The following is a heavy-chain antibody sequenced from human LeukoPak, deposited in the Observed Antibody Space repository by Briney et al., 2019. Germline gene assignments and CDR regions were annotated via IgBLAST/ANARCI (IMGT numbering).Heavy chain of an antibody. Sequence: ASVKVSCKASGYTFTSYGISWVRQAPGQGLEWMGWISAYNGNTNYAQKLQGRVTMTTDTSTSTAYMELRSLRSDDTAVYYCARDGYYYDTWSAARRMDVWGKGTTVTISS. V-gene: IGHV1-18*01. D-gene: IGHD3-22*01. CDR2: ISAYNGNT. CDR3: ARDGYYYDTWSAARRMDV. J-gene: IGHJ6*04. CDR1: GYTFTSYG.